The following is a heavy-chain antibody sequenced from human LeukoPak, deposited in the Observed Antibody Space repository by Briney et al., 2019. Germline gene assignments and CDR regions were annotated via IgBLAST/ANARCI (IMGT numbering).Heavy chain of an antibody. Sequence: GGSLRLSRAASGFTFSSYAMSWVRQAPGKGLEWVSAISGSGGSTYYADSVKGRFTISRDNSKNTLYLQMNSLRAEDTAVYYCAKEHYGSGSYYPFDYWGQGTLVTVSS. J-gene: IGHJ4*02. D-gene: IGHD3-10*01. CDR2: ISGSGGST. CDR1: GFTFSSYA. CDR3: AKEHYGSGSYYPFDY. V-gene: IGHV3-23*01.